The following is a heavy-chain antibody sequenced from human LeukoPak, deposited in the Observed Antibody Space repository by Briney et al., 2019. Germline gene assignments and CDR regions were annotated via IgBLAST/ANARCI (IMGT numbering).Heavy chain of an antibody. V-gene: IGHV4-4*07. CDR2: MYTSGST. Sequence: PSETLSLTCTVSGASISSDYWSWIRQTAGKGLEWIGRMYTSGSTTYNPSLRSRVSMSVDTSKNQLSLRMYSMNAADRAVYYCARHSAEMATSDDALDIWGEGTMVTVSS. CDR1: GASISSDY. J-gene: IGHJ3*02. CDR3: ARHSAEMATSDDALDI. D-gene: IGHD5-24*01.